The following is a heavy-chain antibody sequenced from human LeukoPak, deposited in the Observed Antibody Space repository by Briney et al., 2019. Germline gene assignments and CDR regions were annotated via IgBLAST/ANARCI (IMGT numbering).Heavy chain of an antibody. CDR3: AKGEGSRPFFDY. D-gene: IGHD1-26*01. J-gene: IGHJ4*02. Sequence: PGGSLRLSCAASGFTFSSYAMSWVRQAPGKGLERVSAISGSGGSTYYADSVKGRFTISRDNSKNTLYLQMNSLRAEDTAVYYCAKGEGSRPFFDYWGQGTLVTVSS. CDR1: GFTFSSYA. V-gene: IGHV3-23*01. CDR2: ISGSGGST.